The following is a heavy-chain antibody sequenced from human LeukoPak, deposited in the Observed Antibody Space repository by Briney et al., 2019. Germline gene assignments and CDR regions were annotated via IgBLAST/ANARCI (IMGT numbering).Heavy chain of an antibody. CDR1: GYNITAYW. V-gene: IGHV5-51*01. CDR3: ARGYVDTSMGFDY. CDR2: IYPGDSDT. J-gene: IGHJ4*02. Sequence: GQSLKISSKGAGYNITAYWIGLVRQIPGKVRQWLTIIYPGDSDTRYRPSFQGQITISADTSITTAFLQCSSRKASATDMFYVARGYVDTSMGFDYWAQGTLVSVSS. D-gene: IGHD5-18*01.